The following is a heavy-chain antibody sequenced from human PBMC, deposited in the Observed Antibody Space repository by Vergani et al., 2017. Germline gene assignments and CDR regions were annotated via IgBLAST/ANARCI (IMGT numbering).Heavy chain of an antibody. D-gene: IGHD5-12*01. J-gene: IGHJ4*02. CDR3: ARSGSDGYEFGY. CDR2: IYHSGST. V-gene: IGHV4-30-2*01. Sequence: QLQLQESGPGLVKPSQTLSLTCAVSGGSISSGGYSWSWLRQPPGKGLEWIGYIYHSGSTYYNPSLKSRVTISVDRSKHQFSLKLSSVTAADTAVYYCARSGSDGYEFGYWGQGTLVTVSS. CDR1: GGSISSGGYS.